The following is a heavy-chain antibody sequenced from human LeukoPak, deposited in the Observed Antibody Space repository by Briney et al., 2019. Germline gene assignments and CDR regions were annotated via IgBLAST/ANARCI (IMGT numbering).Heavy chain of an antibody. CDR2: IYYSGST. V-gene: IGHV4-39*01. CDR3: ARQRQQLVKRIDY. Sequence: SETLSLTCTVSGGSTSSSSYYWGWIRQPPGKGLEWIGSIYYSGSTYYNPSLKSRVTISVDTSKNQFSLKLSSVTAADTAVYYCARQRQQLVKRIDYWGQGTLVTVSS. CDR1: GGSTSSSSYY. D-gene: IGHD6-13*01. J-gene: IGHJ4*02.